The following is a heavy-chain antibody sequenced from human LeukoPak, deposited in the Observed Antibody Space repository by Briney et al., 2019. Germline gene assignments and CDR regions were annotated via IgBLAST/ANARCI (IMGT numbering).Heavy chain of an antibody. Sequence: SETLSLTCTVPAGSISSGDYYWSWIRQPPGKGLEWIGYIYYSGSTYYNPSLKSRVTISVDTSKNQFSLKLSSVTAADTAVYYCARIPPIYGDYSDYWGQGTLVTVSS. D-gene: IGHD4-17*01. CDR1: AGSISSGDYY. V-gene: IGHV4-30-4*01. CDR3: ARIPPIYGDYSDY. J-gene: IGHJ4*02. CDR2: IYYSGST.